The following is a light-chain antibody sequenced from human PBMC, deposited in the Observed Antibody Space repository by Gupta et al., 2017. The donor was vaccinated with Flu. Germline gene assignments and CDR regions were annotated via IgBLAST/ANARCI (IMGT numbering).Light chain of an antibody. V-gene: IGKV1-39*01. CDR1: QSIRSY. CDR3: QHTSSAPRT. Sequence: DIQMTQSPSSLSASVGDRITITCRASQSIRSYLNWYQQRPGKAPKLLIYGVSTLHSGVPSRFRGSRSGQDCTDFTLTISGLQPEDFATYYCQHTSSAPRTFGQGTKVEIK. CDR2: GVS. J-gene: IGKJ1*01.